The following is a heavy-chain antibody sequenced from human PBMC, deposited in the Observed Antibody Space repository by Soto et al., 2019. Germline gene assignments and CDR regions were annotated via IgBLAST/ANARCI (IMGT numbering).Heavy chain of an antibody. Sequence: QVQLVESGGGVVQPGRSLRLSCAASGFTFSSFAMHWVRQAPGKGLEWLAVISSDVVNYYYAESVKGRFTISRDNSKKPLYRQRKGLRKEDTVVFYGARGGAWTPEGLGYWGQGTLVTVSS. J-gene: IGHJ4*02. V-gene: IGHV3-30-3*01. CDR2: ISSDVVNY. CDR1: GFTFSSFA. D-gene: IGHD2-15*01. CDR3: ARGGAWTPEGLGY.